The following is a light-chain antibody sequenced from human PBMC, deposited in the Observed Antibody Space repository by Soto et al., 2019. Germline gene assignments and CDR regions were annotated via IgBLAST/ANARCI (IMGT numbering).Light chain of an antibody. V-gene: IGKV3-15*01. Sequence: EKVMTQSPATLSVSPGERATLSCRASQSVTNRYLAWYQQRPGQAPRLLIYGASTRASGIPDRFSGSGSGTEFTLTISSLQSEDVAVYYCQQYDSWPLTFGGGTKVEIK. CDR3: QQYDSWPLT. CDR1: QSVTNRY. CDR2: GAS. J-gene: IGKJ4*01.